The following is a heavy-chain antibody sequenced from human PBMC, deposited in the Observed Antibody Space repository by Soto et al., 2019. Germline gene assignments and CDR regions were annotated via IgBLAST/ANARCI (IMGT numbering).Heavy chain of an antibody. D-gene: IGHD3-3*01. V-gene: IGHV1-2*02. CDR3: ARGGGVGVAGSAAFDM. J-gene: IGHJ3*02. CDR1: GYPVTAYY. CDR2: INPATGAA. Sequence: QLHLVQSGAVVKKPGASVTVSCSASGYPVTAYYMHWVRQAPGRGLEWMGGINPATGAAKYTQTFQGRFTMTRDTSTSTVFMELRGLTSEDTAVFYGARGGGVGVAGSAAFDMWGRGTLVTVSS.